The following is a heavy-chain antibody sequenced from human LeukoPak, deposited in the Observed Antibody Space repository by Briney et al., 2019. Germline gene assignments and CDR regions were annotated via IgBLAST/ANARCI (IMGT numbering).Heavy chain of an antibody. CDR1: GFTFSTYG. CDR3: AKDMVRGYYFDC. CDR2: ISGSSDAT. V-gene: IGHV3-23*01. J-gene: IGHJ4*02. Sequence: GGTLRLSCAASGFTFSTYGMSWVRQAPGKGLEWASAISGSSDATFYADSVKGRFTVSRDNSKNTLYLQMNSLRAEDTAVYFCAKDMVRGYYFDCWGQGTLITVSS. D-gene: IGHD3-10*01.